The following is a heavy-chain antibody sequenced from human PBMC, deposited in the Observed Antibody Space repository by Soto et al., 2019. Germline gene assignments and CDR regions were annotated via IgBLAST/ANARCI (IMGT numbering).Heavy chain of an antibody. CDR1: GGTFSSYT. V-gene: IGHV1-69*02. CDR2: IIPILGIA. CDR3: ARAEIHGYSYYYYGMDV. D-gene: IGHD5-18*01. J-gene: IGHJ6*02. Sequence: QVQLVHSGAEVKKPGSSVKVSCKASGGTFSSYTISWVRQAPGQGLEWMGRIIPILGIANYAQKFQGRVTITADKSTSTAYMELSSLRSEDTAVYYCARAEIHGYSYYYYGMDVWGQGTKVTFSS.